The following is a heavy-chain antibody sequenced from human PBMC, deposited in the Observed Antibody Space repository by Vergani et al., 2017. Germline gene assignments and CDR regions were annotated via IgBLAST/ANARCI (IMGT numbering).Heavy chain of an antibody. CDR2: IYSTGST. D-gene: IGHD3-22*01. CDR1: GGSIRSYY. V-gene: IGHV4-4*09. Sequence: QVQLQESGPGLVKPSETLSLTCTVSGGSIRSYYWSWIRQPPGKGLEWIGYIYSTGSTHHNPSLRRRINMSVDTSKNQFSLKLNSVTAADTAMYYCARMWGYDGSDAFRIGYFDYWGPGILVTVSS. CDR3: ARMWGYDGSDAFRIGYFDY. J-gene: IGHJ4*02.